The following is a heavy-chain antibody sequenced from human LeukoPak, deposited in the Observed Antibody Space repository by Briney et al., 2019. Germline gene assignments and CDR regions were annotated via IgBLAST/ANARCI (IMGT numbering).Heavy chain of an antibody. J-gene: IGHJ3*02. Sequence: GGSLRLSCAASGFTFRSFWMSWVRQAPGKGLECVANIKQDGSEKYYVDSVKGRYTISRDNAKKSLYLQMNSLRAEDTAVYYCAHSGDSSGYYSYAFDIWGQGTMVTVSS. CDR3: AHSGDSSGYYSYAFDI. CDR1: GFTFRSFW. D-gene: IGHD3-22*01. V-gene: IGHV3-7*01. CDR2: IKQDGSEK.